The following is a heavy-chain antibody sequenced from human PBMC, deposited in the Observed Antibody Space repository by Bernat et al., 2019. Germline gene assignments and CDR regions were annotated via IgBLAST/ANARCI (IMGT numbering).Heavy chain of an antibody. V-gene: IGHV3-30*03. Sequence: SCAASGFTFSNYGVHWVRQAPGKGLEWVAVISYDGSNKYYADSVKGRFTISRDNAKNTLYLQMNSLRAEDTAVYYCARDRVKSGSYRSLSDYWGQGTLV. CDR2: ISYDGSNK. J-gene: IGHJ4*02. CDR3: ARDRVKSGSYRSLSDY. D-gene: IGHD1-26*01. CDR1: GFTFSNYG.